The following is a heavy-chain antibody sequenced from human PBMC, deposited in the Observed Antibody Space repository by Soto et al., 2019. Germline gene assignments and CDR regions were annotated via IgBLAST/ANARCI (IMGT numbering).Heavy chain of an antibody. CDR2: IYYSGST. J-gene: IGHJ5*02. D-gene: IGHD3-3*01. CDR1: VVSISSYY. CDR3: AREDYDFWSGTPNWFDP. Sequence: XETLSLTCTVSVVSISSYYWSCIRHPPGKGLEWIGYIYYSGSTNYNPSLKSRVTISVDTSKNQFSLKLSSVTAADTAVYYCAREDYDFWSGTPNWFDPWGQGTLVTVSS. V-gene: IGHV4-59*01.